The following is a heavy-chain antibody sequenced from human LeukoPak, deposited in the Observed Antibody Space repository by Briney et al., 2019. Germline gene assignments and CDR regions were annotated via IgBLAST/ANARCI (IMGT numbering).Heavy chain of an antibody. Sequence: GGSLRLSCAASGFTVSSNYMSWVRQAPGKGLEWVSVIYSGGSTYYADSVKGRFTISRDTSKNTLYLQMNSLRAEDTAVYYCARGPRYSSSWYPGQLDYWGQGTLVTVSS. CDR1: GFTVSSNY. CDR3: ARGPRYSSSWYPGQLDY. D-gene: IGHD6-13*01. CDR2: IYSGGST. J-gene: IGHJ4*02. V-gene: IGHV3-53*01.